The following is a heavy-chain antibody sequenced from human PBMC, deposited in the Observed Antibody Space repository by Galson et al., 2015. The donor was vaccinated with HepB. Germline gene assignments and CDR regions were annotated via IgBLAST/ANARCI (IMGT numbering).Heavy chain of an antibody. CDR2: IIPIFGTA. J-gene: IGHJ5*02. CDR1: GGTFSSYA. Sequence: SVKVSCKASGGTFSSYAISWVRQAPGQGLEWMGGIIPIFGTANYAQKFQGRVTITADESTSTAYMELSSLRSEDTAVYYCARGCSGGSCYLNWFDPWGQGTLVTVSS. D-gene: IGHD2-15*01. V-gene: IGHV1-69*13. CDR3: ARGCSGGSCYLNWFDP.